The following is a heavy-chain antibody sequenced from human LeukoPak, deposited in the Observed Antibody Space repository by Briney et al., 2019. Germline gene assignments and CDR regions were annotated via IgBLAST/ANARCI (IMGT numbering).Heavy chain of an antibody. CDR3: ARTLGYCSSTSCQNWFDP. J-gene: IGHJ5*02. CDR1: GGSFSGYY. CDR2: INHGGST. D-gene: IGHD2-2*01. V-gene: IGHV4-34*01. Sequence: SETLSLTCAVYGGSFSGYYWSWIRQPPGKGLEWIGEINHGGSTNYNPSLKSRVTISVDTSKNQFSLKLSSVTAADTAVYYCARTLGYCSSTSCQNWFDPWGQGTLVTVSS.